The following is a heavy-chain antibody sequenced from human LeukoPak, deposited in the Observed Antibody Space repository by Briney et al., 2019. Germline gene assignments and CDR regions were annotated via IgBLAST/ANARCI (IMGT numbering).Heavy chain of an antibody. V-gene: IGHV1-69*05. CDR2: TIPIFGTA. CDR3: ARGGGGNSVGY. CDR1: GGTFSSYA. D-gene: IGHD4-23*01. Sequence: ASVKVSCKASGGTFSSYAISWVRQAPGQGLEWMGGTIPIFGTANYAQKFQGRVTITTDESTSTAYMELSSLRSEDTAVYYCARGGGGNSVGYWGQGTLVTVSS. J-gene: IGHJ4*02.